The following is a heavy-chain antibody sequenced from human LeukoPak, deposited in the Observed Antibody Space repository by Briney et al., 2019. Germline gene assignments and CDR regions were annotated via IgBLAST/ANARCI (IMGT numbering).Heavy chain of an antibody. CDR1: GYSFTSYW. CDR2: IYTGDSDT. V-gene: IGHV5-51*01. J-gene: IGHJ4*02. CDR3: ARQPGGKYYFEY. D-gene: IGHD2-8*02. Sequence: GESLKTSCKGSGYSFTSYWIVWVRPMPGKGLEWMGIIYTGDSDTRYSPSCKGQVTISADTTISTTYLQWSSLEATDTAMYSCARQPGGKYYFEYWGKGTMVTV.